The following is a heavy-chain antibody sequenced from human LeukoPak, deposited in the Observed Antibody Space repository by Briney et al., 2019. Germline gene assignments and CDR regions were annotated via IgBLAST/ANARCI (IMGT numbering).Heavy chain of an antibody. Sequence: PGRSLRLSCAAAGFTFSSYAMHWVCQAPGKGLEWVAVISYDGSNKYYADSVKGRFTISRDNTKNTLYLQMNSLRAEDTAVYYCARGGQKHVEMATMTDYWGQGTLVTVSS. V-gene: IGHV3-30-3*01. D-gene: IGHD5-24*01. CDR2: ISYDGSNK. CDR3: ARGGQKHVEMATMTDY. J-gene: IGHJ4*02. CDR1: GFTFSSYA.